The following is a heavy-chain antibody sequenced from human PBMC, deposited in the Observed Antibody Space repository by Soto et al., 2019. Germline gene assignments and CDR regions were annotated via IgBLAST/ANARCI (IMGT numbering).Heavy chain of an antibody. V-gene: IGHV3-9*01. D-gene: IGHD3-3*01. CDR2: ISWNSGSI. CDR3: AKDISRQDYDFWSGYYTNYYYYMDV. J-gene: IGHJ6*03. CDR1: GFTFDDYA. Sequence: SLRLSCAASGFTFDDYAMHWVRQAPGKGLEWVSGISWNSGSIGYADSVKGRFTISRDNAKNSLYLQMNSLRAEDTALYYCAKDISRQDYDFWSGYYTNYYYYMDVWGKGTTVTVSS.